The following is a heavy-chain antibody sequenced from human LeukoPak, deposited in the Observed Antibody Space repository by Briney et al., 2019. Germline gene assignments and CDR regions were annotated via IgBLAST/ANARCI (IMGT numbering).Heavy chain of an antibody. D-gene: IGHD6-13*01. CDR2: ISSSNRYT. Sequence: GGSLRLSCAASGFTFSDYYMSWIRQAPGKGLEWVSYISSSNRYTNYADSVKGRFTISRDNAKSSLYLQMNSLRAEDTAVYYCARYGQQLVSDYWGQGTLLTVSS. CDR1: GFTFSDYY. CDR3: ARYGQQLVSDY. V-gene: IGHV3-11*06. J-gene: IGHJ4*02.